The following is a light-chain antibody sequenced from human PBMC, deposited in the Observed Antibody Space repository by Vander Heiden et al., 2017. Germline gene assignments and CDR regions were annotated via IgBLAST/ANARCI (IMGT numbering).Light chain of an antibody. CDR1: QRANNNH. Sequence: EIVMTKSPVTLSLSPGERATLSCSASQRANNNHVDGYRRKLGQAPGVLIYSANNRATDIPDRFSGSGSGTDFTLTISRMEPEDYAVYNYQWCGSTPRVCTFGQGTKVDIK. CDR3: QWCGSTPRVCT. J-gene: IGKJ1*01. CDR2: SAN. V-gene: IGKV3-20*01.